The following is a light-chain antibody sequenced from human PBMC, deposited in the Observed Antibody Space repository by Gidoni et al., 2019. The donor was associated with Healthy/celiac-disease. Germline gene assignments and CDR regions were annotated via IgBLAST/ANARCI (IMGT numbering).Light chain of an antibody. Sequence: EIVLTQSPATLSLSPGERATLSCTASQSVSSYLAWYQQKPGQAPRLLIYDASNRATGIPARFSGSGSGTDFTLTISSLEPEDFAVYYCQLRSNWPPSITFGQGTRLEIK. CDR1: QSVSSY. CDR2: DAS. V-gene: IGKV3-11*01. CDR3: QLRSNWPPSIT. J-gene: IGKJ5*01.